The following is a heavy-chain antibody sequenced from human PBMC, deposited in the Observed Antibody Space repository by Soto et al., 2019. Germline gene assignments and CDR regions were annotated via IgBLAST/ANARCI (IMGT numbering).Heavy chain of an antibody. Sequence: ASVKVSCKASGYTFTDYYMHWVRQAPGQGLEWMGWINPNSGGTTYAQNFQGWVTMTRDTSISTAYMELSRLRSDDTAVYYCARGGVRATSYWFDPWGQGTLVTVSS. CDR1: GYTFTDYY. J-gene: IGHJ5*02. CDR2: INPNSGGT. CDR3: ARGGVRATSYWFDP. V-gene: IGHV1-2*04. D-gene: IGHD5-12*01.